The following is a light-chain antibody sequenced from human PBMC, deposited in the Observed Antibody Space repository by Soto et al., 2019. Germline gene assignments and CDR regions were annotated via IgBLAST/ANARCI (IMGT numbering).Light chain of an antibody. V-gene: IGKV3-15*01. CDR2: FAS. CDR3: QQYSAWPLT. CDR1: QSLNNN. J-gene: IGKJ4*01. Sequence: EIVMTQSPATLSVSPGEKATISCRASQSLNNNLAWYQQKPGQGPRLLIYFASTRATGIPARFSGSGSGTEFSLTNSSLQSEDFASYYCQQYSAWPLTFGGGTKEETK.